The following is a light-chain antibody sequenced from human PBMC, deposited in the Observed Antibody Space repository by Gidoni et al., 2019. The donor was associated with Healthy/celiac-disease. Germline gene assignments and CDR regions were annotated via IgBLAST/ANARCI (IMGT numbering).Light chain of an antibody. Sequence: DIQMTQSPSSLSASVGDRVTITCRASQSISSYLNWYQQKPGKAPKLLIYAASSLQSGVPSRFSGSGSGTDFTLTISSLQPEDFATYYCQQSYSTLGSTFXPXTKVXIK. CDR3: QQSYSTLGST. V-gene: IGKV1-39*01. CDR2: AAS. CDR1: QSISSY. J-gene: IGKJ3*01.